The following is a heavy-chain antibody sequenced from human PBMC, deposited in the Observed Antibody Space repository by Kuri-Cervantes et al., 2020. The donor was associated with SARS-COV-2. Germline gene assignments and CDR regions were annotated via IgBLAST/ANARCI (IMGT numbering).Heavy chain of an antibody. D-gene: IGHD2-2*01. CDR2: IYHSGST. CDR3: ARELGVPAATYFDY. Sequence: SETLSLTCTVSGYSISSGYYWGWIRQPPGKGLEWIGSIYHSGSTYYNPSLKSRVTISVDTSKNQFSLKPSSVTAADTAVYYCARELGVPAATYFDYWGQGTLVTVSS. CDR1: GYSISSGYY. V-gene: IGHV4-38-2*02. J-gene: IGHJ4*02.